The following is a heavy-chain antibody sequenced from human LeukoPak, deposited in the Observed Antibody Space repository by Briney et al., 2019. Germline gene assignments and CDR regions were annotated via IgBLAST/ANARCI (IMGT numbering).Heavy chain of an antibody. D-gene: IGHD2-15*01. CDR1: GLIFSSYN. CDR3: VKDKGHWIVYYGMDV. V-gene: IGHV3-21*01. CDR2: ISTSSSYI. J-gene: IGHJ6*02. Sequence: PVGSLRLSCAASGLIFSSYNMNWVRQAPGKGLEWVSSISTSSSYISYADSVRGRFTISRDNAKNSLYLQMNSLRAEDTAVYYCVKDKGHWIVYYGMDVWGQGTTVTVSS.